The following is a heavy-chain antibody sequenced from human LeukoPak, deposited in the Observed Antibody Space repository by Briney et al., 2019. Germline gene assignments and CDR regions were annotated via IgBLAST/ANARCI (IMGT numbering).Heavy chain of an antibody. Sequence: GRSLRLSCAASGFTFDDYAMHWVRQAPGKGLEWVSGISWNSGSIGYADSVKGRFTISRDNAKNSLYLQMNSLRAEDTALYYCAKDKGIAAASPFDYWGQGTLVTVSS. CDR1: GFTFDDYA. J-gene: IGHJ4*02. CDR2: ISWNSGSI. D-gene: IGHD6-13*01. CDR3: AKDKGIAAASPFDY. V-gene: IGHV3-9*01.